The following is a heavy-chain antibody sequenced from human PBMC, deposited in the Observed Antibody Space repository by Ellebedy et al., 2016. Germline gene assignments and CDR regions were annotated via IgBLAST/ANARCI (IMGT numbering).Heavy chain of an antibody. CDR3: ARVRYDSSGYYFDY. CDR2: IYYSGST. J-gene: IGHJ4*02. Sequence: SETLSLXCAVYGGSFSGYYWSWIRQPPGKGLEWIGYIYYSGSTYYNPSLKSRVTISVDTSKNQFSLKLSSVTAADTAVYYCARVRYDSSGYYFDYWGQGTLVTVSS. CDR1: GGSFSGYY. D-gene: IGHD3-22*01. V-gene: IGHV4-59*01.